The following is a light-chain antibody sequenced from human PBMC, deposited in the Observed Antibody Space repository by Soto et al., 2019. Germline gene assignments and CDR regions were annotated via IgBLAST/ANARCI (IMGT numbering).Light chain of an antibody. CDR2: GAS. CDR3: QQYGGSPRT. V-gene: IGKV3-20*01. Sequence: EIVLTQSPGTLSLSPGPGPTLCCRASQSINSFLAWYQQRRGQAPRLLIHGASNRATGIPDRFSGSGYGPDFTLTISRLEPEDFAVYYCQQYGGSPRTFGQGTKVDIK. J-gene: IGKJ1*01. CDR1: QSINSF.